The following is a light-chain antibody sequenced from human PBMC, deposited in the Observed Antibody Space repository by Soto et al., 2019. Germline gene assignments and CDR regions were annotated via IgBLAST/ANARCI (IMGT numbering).Light chain of an antibody. CDR2: GAS. CDR1: QSVSSSY. CDR3: QQYGSSPA. V-gene: IGKV3-20*01. J-gene: IGKJ4*01. Sequence: EIVLTQSPGTLSLSPGERATLSCRASQSVSSSYLAWYHQKPGQAPRLLIYGASSRATGIPDRFSGSGSGTDFTLTISRPEPEDLAVYYCQQYGSSPAFGGGTKVESK.